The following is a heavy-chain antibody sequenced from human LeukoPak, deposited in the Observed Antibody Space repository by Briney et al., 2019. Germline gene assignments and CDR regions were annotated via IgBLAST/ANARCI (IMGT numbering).Heavy chain of an antibody. CDR1: GFTFSSYG. V-gene: IGHV3-30*18. D-gene: IGHD6-19*01. CDR3: AKDRYSSGWLPDY. Sequence: GGSLRLSCAASGFTFSSYGMHWVRQAPGKGLEWVAVISYDGSNKYYADSVKGRFTISRDKSKNTLYLQMNSLRAEDTAVYYCAKDRYSSGWLPDYWGQGTLVTVSS. J-gene: IGHJ4*02. CDR2: ISYDGSNK.